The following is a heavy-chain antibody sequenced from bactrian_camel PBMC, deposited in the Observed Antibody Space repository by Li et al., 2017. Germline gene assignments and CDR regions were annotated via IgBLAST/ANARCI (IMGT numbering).Heavy chain of an antibody. CDR1: GFTFSCYR. Sequence: DVQLVESGGSLVQPGGSLRLSCTASGFTFSCYRMSWIRQAPGKGLGWVSGIKGDGRTTYYSDSVKGRFTISRDNAKNTVYLQLNSLKTEDMAMYYCASWNYGLRTLGQGTQVTVS. CDR2: IKGDGRTT. V-gene: IGHV3S40*01. D-gene: IGHD3*01. J-gene: IGHJ4*01.